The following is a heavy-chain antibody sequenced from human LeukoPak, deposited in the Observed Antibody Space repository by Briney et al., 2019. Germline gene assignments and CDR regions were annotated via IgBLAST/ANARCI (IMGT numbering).Heavy chain of an antibody. Sequence: SETLSLTCAVYGWSFSGYYWSGIRQPPGKGREGMGGINHSGRTNYNPSLKSRVTISVDTSKNQFSLKLSSVTAADTAVYYCARDYYYDSSGYYYYFDGWGQGTLVTVYS. J-gene: IGHJ4*02. CDR1: GWSFSGYY. CDR3: ARDYYYDSSGYYYYFDG. D-gene: IGHD3-22*01. V-gene: IGHV4-34*01. CDR2: INHSGRT.